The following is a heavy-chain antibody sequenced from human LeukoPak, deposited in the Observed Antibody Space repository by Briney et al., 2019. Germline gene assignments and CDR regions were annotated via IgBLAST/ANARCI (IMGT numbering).Heavy chain of an antibody. Sequence: PSETLSLTCTVSGGSISSSSYYWGWIRQPPGKGLEWIGSIYYSGSTYYNPSLKSRVTISVDTSKNQFSLKLSSVTAADTAVYYCARDGPLNYYYGMDVWGQGTTVTVS. CDR2: IYYSGST. V-gene: IGHV4-39*07. CDR1: GGSISSSSYY. J-gene: IGHJ6*02. CDR3: ARDGPLNYYYGMDV.